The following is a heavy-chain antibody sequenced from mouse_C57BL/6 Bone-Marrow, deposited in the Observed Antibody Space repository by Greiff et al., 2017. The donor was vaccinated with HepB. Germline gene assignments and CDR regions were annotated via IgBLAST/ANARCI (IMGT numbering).Heavy chain of an antibody. CDR1: GYTFTSYW. V-gene: IGHV1-52*01. J-gene: IGHJ1*03. D-gene: IGHD1-1*01. CDR2: IDPSDSET. Sequence: QVQLQQPGAELVRPGSSVKLSCKASGYTFTSYWMHWVKQRPIQGLEWIGNIDPSDSETHYNQKFKDKATLTVDKSSSTAYMQLSSLTSEDSAVYYCARNYYGSSYSYWYFDVWGTGTTVTVSS. CDR3: ARNYYGSSYSYWYFDV.